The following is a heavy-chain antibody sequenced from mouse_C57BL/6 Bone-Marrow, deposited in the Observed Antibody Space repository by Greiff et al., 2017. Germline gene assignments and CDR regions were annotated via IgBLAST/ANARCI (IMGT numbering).Heavy chain of an antibody. J-gene: IGHJ1*03. CDR3: ARHRYDYGWYFDV. D-gene: IGHD2-4*01. Sequence: EVKLVESGGGLVQPGGSLKLSCAASGFTFSDYGMAWVRQAPRKGPEWVAFISNLAYSIYYADTVTGRFTISRENAKNTLYLEMSSLRSEDTAMYYCARHRYDYGWYFDVWGTGTTVTVSS. CDR2: ISNLAYSI. V-gene: IGHV5-15*01. CDR1: GFTFSDYG.